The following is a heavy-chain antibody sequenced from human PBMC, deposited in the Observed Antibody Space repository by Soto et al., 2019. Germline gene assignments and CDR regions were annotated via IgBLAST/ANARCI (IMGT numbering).Heavy chain of an antibody. CDR2: ITPMFGTP. Sequence: QVQLVQSGAEVKKPGSSVKVSCKASGGTFSSYTITWVRQAPGQGLEWMGGITPMFGTPNYAQKFQGRVTLPADESTSTAYMELSSLRSEDTAMYFCARDGTLYDSSAYYYLYWGQGTLVTVSS. J-gene: IGHJ4*02. D-gene: IGHD3-22*01. CDR3: ARDGTLYDSSAYYYLY. CDR1: GGTFSSYT. V-gene: IGHV1-69*01.